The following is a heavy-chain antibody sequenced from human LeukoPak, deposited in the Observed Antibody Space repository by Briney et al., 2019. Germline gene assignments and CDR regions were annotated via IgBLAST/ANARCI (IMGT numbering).Heavy chain of an antibody. CDR3: ARTTATSQYGSGYFDN. J-gene: IGHJ4*02. D-gene: IGHD3-10*01. Sequence: SETLSLTCAVYGGSFSGYYWSWIRQPPGKGLEWIGEINHSGSTNYNPSLKSRVTISVDTSKKPFSLKLSSVTAADTAVYYCARTTATSQYGSGYFDNWGQGTLVTVSS. V-gene: IGHV4-34*01. CDR2: INHSGST. CDR1: GGSFSGYY.